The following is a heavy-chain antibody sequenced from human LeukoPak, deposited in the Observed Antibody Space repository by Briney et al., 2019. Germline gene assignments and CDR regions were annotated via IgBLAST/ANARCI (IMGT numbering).Heavy chain of an antibody. CDR3: ARAEPRSYFDY. V-gene: IGHV1-8*01. Sequence: ASVKVSCKASGYTFTSYDINWVRQATGQGLEWMGWMNPNSGNTGYAQKFQGRVTMTRNTSISTAYMELSRLRSDDTAVYYCARAEPRSYFDYWGQGTLVTVSS. J-gene: IGHJ4*02. CDR1: GYTFTSYD. CDR2: MNPNSGNT.